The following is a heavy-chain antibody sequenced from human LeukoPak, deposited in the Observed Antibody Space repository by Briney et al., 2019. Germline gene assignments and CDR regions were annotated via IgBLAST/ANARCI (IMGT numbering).Heavy chain of an antibody. J-gene: IGHJ4*02. CDR1: GYTFTGYY. D-gene: IGHD6-13*01. CDR3: AKDTTPGIAAAGY. Sequence: ASVKVSCKASGYTFTGYYMHWVRQAPGQGLEWMGWINPNSGGTNYAQKFQGWVTMTRDTSISTAYMELSRLRSDDTAVYYCAKDTTPGIAAAGYWGQGTLVTVSS. CDR2: INPNSGGT. V-gene: IGHV1-2*04.